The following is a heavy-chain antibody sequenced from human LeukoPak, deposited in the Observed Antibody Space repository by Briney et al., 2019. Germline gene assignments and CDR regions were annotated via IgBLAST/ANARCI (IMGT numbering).Heavy chain of an antibody. Sequence: GGSLRLSCAASGFTVSSNYMSWVRQAPGKGLEWVSFIGSSGNSAYYADSVKGRFTISRDDSKNTLVLQMNSLRVEDTAVYYCAKNAGTAWGQGTLVTVSS. CDR2: IGSSGNSA. CDR1: GFTVSSNY. CDR3: AKNAGTA. D-gene: IGHD3-10*01. J-gene: IGHJ5*02. V-gene: IGHV3-23*01.